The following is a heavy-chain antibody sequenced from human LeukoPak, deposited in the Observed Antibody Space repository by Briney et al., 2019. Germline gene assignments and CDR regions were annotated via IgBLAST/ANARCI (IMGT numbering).Heavy chain of an antibody. V-gene: IGHV1-69*13. Sequence: GASVKVFCKASGGTFSSYAISWVRQAPGQGLEWMGGIIPIFGTANYAQKFQGRVTITADESTSTAYMELSSLRSEDTAVYYCARDPLAYYYDSSGYYDDYWGQGTLVTVSS. CDR1: GGTFSSYA. CDR2: IIPIFGTA. J-gene: IGHJ4*02. CDR3: ARDPLAYYYDSSGYYDDY. D-gene: IGHD3-22*01.